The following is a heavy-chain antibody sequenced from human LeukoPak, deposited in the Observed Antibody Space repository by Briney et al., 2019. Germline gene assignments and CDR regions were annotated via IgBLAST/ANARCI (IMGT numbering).Heavy chain of an antibody. Sequence: GGSLRLSCAASGFTFSNAWMSWVRQAPGKGLVWVSHINSDGSWTSYADSVKGRFTISKDNAKNTVYLQMNSLRAEDTAVYYCVSFYETYWGRGTLVTVSS. CDR3: VSFYETY. CDR2: INSDGSWT. J-gene: IGHJ4*02. V-gene: IGHV3-74*01. D-gene: IGHD2/OR15-2a*01. CDR1: GFTFSNAW.